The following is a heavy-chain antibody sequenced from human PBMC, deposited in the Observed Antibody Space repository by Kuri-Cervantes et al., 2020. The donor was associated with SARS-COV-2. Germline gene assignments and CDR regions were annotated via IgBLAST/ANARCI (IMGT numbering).Heavy chain of an antibody. CDR1: GFIVSSSY. D-gene: IGHD2-8*01. V-gene: IGHV3-66*02. J-gene: IGHJ1*01. CDR3: ARSCTYARCSEYFQH. CDR2: IYAGGGT. Sequence: GESLMISCAASGFIVSSSYMSWVRQAPGKGLEWVSIIYAGGGTYYADSVKGQFTISRDISKNTVFLQMNRLRPEDTAVYYCARSCTYARCSEYFQHWGQGTLVTVSS.